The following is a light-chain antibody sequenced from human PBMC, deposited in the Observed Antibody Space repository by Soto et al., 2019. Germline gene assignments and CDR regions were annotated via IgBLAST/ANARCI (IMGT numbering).Light chain of an antibody. CDR1: QSVSSSY. CDR3: QQYGSSPPFT. J-gene: IGKJ2*01. V-gene: IGKV3-20*01. CDR2: GAS. Sequence: EIVLTQSPGTLSLSPGERATLSCRASQSVSSSYLAWYQQKPGQAPRLLIYGASSRATGIPDRFSGSASGTGFTLTISRLEPEDFAVYFCQQYGSSPPFTFGQGTKVEIK.